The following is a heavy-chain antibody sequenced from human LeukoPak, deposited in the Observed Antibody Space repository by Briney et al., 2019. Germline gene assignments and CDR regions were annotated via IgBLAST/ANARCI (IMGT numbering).Heavy chain of an antibody. CDR1: GGSFSGYY. J-gene: IGHJ2*01. Sequence: SETLSLTCAVYGGSFSGYYESWLRQPPGKGVEWIGEINDSGSTNYNPSRKSRVTISEDKSKNQFSLTLSSVTAADTAVYYCARRNGSGYSYGRNWYFDLWGRGTLVTVSS. CDR3: ARRNGSGYSYGRNWYFDL. CDR2: INDSGST. D-gene: IGHD5-18*01. V-gene: IGHV4-34*01.